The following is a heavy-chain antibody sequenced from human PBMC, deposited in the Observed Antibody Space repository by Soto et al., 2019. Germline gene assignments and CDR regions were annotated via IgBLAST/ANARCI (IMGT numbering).Heavy chain of an antibody. V-gene: IGHV4-39*01. Sequence: SETLSLTCTVSGGSIRSSSYYWGWIRQPPGKGLEWIGSIYYSGSTYYNPSLKSRVTISVDTSKNQFSLKLSSVTAADTAVYYCASPKIAFYNWFGPWGQGTLVT. J-gene: IGHJ5*02. D-gene: IGHD3-3*02. CDR2: IYYSGST. CDR3: ASPKIAFYNWFGP. CDR1: GGSIRSSSYY.